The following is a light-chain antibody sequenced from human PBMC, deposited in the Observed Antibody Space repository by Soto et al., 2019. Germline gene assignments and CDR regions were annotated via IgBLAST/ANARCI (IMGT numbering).Light chain of an antibody. J-gene: IGKJ4*01. V-gene: IGKV4-1*01. CDR2: WAY. CDR1: QSVFYISHNKNY. Sequence: DIVMTQSTDSLAVSLGERATISCKSSQSVFYISHNKNYLAWYQQKPGQPHKVLIYWAYTRESGVHDRFTGSGSETDFTLTIKSLQAEDVAVYYCKQYYTTPLTFGGGTKVDI. CDR3: KQYYTTPLT.